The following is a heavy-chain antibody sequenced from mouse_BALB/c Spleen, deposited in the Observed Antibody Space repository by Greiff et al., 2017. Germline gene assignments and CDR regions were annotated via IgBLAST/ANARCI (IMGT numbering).Heavy chain of an antibody. CDR1: GYTFTEYT. V-gene: IGHV1-18*01. CDR3: ARTDYGSSSYYAMDY. Sequence: EVQRVESGPELVKPGASVKISCKTSGYTFTEYTMHWVKQSHGKSLEWIGGINPNNGGTSYNQKFKGKATLTVDKSSSTAYMELRSLTSEDSAVYYCARTDYGSSSYYAMDYWGQGTSVTVSS. J-gene: IGHJ4*01. CDR2: INPNNGGT. D-gene: IGHD1-1*01.